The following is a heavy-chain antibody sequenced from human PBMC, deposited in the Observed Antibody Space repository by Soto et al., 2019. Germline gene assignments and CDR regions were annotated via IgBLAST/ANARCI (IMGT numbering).Heavy chain of an antibody. CDR3: ARYSTDIVVVPMDV. V-gene: IGHV3-21*01. Sequence: GGSLRLSCAASGFTFSSYSMNWVRQAPGKGLEWVSSISSSSSYIYYADSVKGRFTISRDNAKNSLYLQMNSLRAEDTAVYYCARYSTDIVVVPMDVWGKGTTVTVSS. D-gene: IGHD2-2*01. CDR2: ISSSSSYI. J-gene: IGHJ6*03. CDR1: GFTFSSYS.